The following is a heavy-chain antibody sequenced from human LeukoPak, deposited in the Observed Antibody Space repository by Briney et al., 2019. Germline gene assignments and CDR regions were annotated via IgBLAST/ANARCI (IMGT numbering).Heavy chain of an antibody. CDR1: GGTFSSYA. J-gene: IGHJ4*02. CDR3: ARGGRNGYCSSTSCYGSSGFDY. V-gene: IGHV1-69*04. Sequence: GASVKVSCKASGGTFSSYAISWVRQAPGQGLEWRGRIIPILGIANYAQKFQGRVTITADNSTSTDYMELSSLRSEDTAVYYCARGGRNGYCSSTSCYGSSGFDYWGQGTLVTVSS. D-gene: IGHD2-2*01. CDR2: IIPILGIA.